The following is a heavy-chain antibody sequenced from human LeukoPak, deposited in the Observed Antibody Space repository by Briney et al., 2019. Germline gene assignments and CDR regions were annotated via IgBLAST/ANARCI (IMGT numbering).Heavy chain of an antibody. CDR1: GFTFSSCS. V-gene: IGHV3-48*02. J-gene: IGHJ4*02. CDR2: ISSGSSSI. Sequence: PGGSLRLSCAASGFTFSSCSMNWVRQAPGKGLGWVSYISSGSSSIYYADSVKGQFTISRDNAENSLYLQMNSLRDEDTAVYYCARGRATGRSGGDYWGQGTLVTVSS. CDR3: ARGRATGRSGGDY. D-gene: IGHD3-9*01.